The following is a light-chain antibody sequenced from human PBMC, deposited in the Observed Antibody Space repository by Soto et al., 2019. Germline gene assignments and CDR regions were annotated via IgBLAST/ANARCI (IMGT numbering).Light chain of an antibody. J-gene: IGLJ1*01. CDR3: QVWDSYSDHQDV. CDR1: NIGSKS. Sequence: SYELTQPPSVSVAPGKTARITCGGNNIGSKSVHWYQQKPGQAPVLVIYYDSDRPSGIPERFSGSNSGNTATLTISRVEAGDEADYYCQVWDSYSDHQDVFGTGTKLTVL. CDR2: YDS. V-gene: IGLV3-21*04.